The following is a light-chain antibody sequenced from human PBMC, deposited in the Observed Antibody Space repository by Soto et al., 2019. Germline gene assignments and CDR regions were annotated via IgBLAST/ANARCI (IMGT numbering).Light chain of an antibody. V-gene: IGKV1-39*01. CDR1: QSISSY. CDR2: AAS. Sequence: DIQMTQSPSSLSASVGDRVTITCRASQSISSYLNWYQQKPGKAPKLLMYAASSLQSGVPSRFSGSGSGTDFTLTINSLQPEDFATYYCHQSYSTTWTFGQGTKVDIK. CDR3: HQSYSTTWT. J-gene: IGKJ1*01.